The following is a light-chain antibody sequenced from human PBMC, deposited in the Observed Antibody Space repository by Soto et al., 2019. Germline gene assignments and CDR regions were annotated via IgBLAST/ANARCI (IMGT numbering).Light chain of an antibody. V-gene: IGKV3-15*01. CDR2: DAS. Sequence: IVLTHSPCTLSLSPGERATLSCRASQSVSSYLAWYQKKPGQAPRLLIYDASNRATGIPARFSGSGYGTEFTLTISSMKSEDFAVYYCQQYNNWPRTFGQGTKVDIK. CDR1: QSVSSY. J-gene: IGKJ1*01. CDR3: QQYNNWPRT.